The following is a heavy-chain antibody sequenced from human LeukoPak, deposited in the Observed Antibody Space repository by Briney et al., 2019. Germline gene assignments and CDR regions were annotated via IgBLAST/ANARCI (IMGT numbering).Heavy chain of an antibody. D-gene: IGHD3-9*01. J-gene: IGHJ5*02. Sequence: ASVKVSCKASGYTFTSFGISWVRQAPGQGLEWMGWISAYNGNTNYAQKLQGRVTMTTDTSTSTAYMELRSLRSDDTAVYYCARDEGLILTGYYPGPWGQGTLVTVSS. V-gene: IGHV1-18*01. CDR3: ARDEGLILTGYYPGP. CDR2: ISAYNGNT. CDR1: GYTFTSFG.